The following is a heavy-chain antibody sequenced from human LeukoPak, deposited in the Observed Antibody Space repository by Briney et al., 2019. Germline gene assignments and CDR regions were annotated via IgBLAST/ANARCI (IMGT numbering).Heavy chain of an antibody. Sequence: ASVKVSCKASGYTFTGYYMHWVRQAPGQGLEWMGRINTNIGGTNYAQKFQGRVTRTRDTSISTAYMELSRLRSDDTAVYYCARASGSYYYDSSGYYAFDIWGQGTMVTVSS. CDR2: INTNIGGT. V-gene: IGHV1-2*06. CDR3: ARASGSYYYDSSGYYAFDI. CDR1: GYTFTGYY. J-gene: IGHJ3*02. D-gene: IGHD3-22*01.